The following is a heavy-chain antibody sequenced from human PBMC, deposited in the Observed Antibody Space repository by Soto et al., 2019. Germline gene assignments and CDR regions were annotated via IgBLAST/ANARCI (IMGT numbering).Heavy chain of an antibody. CDR3: ARDGDSYGTGAYYYGMDV. J-gene: IGHJ6*02. CDR2: IYYSGST. V-gene: IGHV4-30-4*01. CDR1: GGSISSGDYY. Sequence: QVQLQESGPGLVKPSQTLSLTCTVSGGSISSGDYYWSWIRQPPGKGLEWIGYIYYSGSTYYNPSLKSRVTISVDTSKKQFSLKLSSVTAADTAVYYCARDGDSYGTGAYYYGMDVWGQGTTVTVSS. D-gene: IGHD5-18*01.